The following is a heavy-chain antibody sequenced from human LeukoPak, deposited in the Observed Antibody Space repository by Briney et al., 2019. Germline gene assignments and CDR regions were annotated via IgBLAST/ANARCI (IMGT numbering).Heavy chain of an antibody. J-gene: IGHJ4*02. CDR1: GYTFTGYG. Sequence: GASVKVSCKASGYTFTGYGISWVRQAPGQGLEWMGWISAYNGNTNYAQKLQGRVTMTTDTSTSTAYMELRSLRSDDTAVYYCAREKNLPYYDYVWGSRALDYWGQGTLVTVTS. D-gene: IGHD3-16*01. CDR3: AREKNLPYYDYVWGSRALDY. V-gene: IGHV1-18*01. CDR2: ISAYNGNT.